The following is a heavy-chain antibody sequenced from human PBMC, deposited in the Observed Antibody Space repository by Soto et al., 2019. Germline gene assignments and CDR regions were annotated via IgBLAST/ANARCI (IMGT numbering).Heavy chain of an antibody. CDR2: IIPIFGTA. CDR3: ARDNRPVRDYDILTGYYPLAY. D-gene: IGHD3-9*01. Sequence: GASVKVSFKASGGTFSSYAISWLRQAPGQGLEWMGGIIPIFGTANYAQKFQGRVTITADESTSTAYMELSSLRSEDTAVYYCARDNRPVRDYDILTGYYPLAYWGQGTLVTVSS. CDR1: GGTFSSYA. V-gene: IGHV1-69*13. J-gene: IGHJ4*02.